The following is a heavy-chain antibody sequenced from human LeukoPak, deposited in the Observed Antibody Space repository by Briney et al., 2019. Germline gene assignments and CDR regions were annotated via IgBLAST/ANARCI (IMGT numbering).Heavy chain of an antibody. CDR3: ARDPYSSDWYDY. J-gene: IGHJ4*02. D-gene: IGHD6-19*01. CDR1: GFTFGDYA. V-gene: IGHV3-49*04. Sequence: GRSLRLSCTTSGFTFGDYAMSWVRQAPGKGLEWVGFIRSKPYGGTTEYAASVKGRFTISRDDSKTIAYLPMNSLKTEDTAVYYCARDPYSSDWYDYWGQGTLVTVSS. CDR2: IRSKPYGGTT.